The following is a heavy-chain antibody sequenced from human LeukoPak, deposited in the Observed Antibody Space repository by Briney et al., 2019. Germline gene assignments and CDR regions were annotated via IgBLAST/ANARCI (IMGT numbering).Heavy chain of an antibody. D-gene: IGHD1-26*01. CDR2: INAGNGNT. Sequence: ASVKVSCKASGYTFTSYAMHWVRQAPEQRLEWMGWINAGNGNTKYSQKFQGRVTITRDTSASTAYMELSSLRSEDTAVYYCARDPARWELPRWTFDYWGQGTLVTVSS. CDR3: ARDPARWELPRWTFDY. CDR1: GYTFTSYA. V-gene: IGHV1-3*01. J-gene: IGHJ4*02.